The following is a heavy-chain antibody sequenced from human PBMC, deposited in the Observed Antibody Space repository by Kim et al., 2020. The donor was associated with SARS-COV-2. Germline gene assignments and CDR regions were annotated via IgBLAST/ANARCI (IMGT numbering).Heavy chain of an antibody. CDR1: GFTFNRFW. CDR2: IKRDGSDK. V-gene: IGHV3-7*03. J-gene: IGHJ4*02. Sequence: GGSLRLSCATSGFTFNRFWMSWVRQAPGKGLEWVANIKRDGSDKYYVDSVEGRFIISRDNAKNSLFLQMNSLRAEDTAVYYCARMFGSVTPGYFDSWGEGTVVTVSS. D-gene: IGHD3-10*01. CDR3: ARMFGSVTPGYFDS.